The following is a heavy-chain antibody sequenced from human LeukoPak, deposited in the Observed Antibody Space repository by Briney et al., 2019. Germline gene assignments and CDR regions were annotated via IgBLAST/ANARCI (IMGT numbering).Heavy chain of an antibody. V-gene: IGHV3-53*01. Sequence: GGSLRLSCAASGFNVSTNHMNWVRQAPGKGLEWVSIIYSGGSTYYADSVKGRFTISRDNSKNTLYLQMNSLRAEDTAAYYCAREGQSTAFDYWGQGTLVTVSS. CDR3: AREGQSTAFDY. CDR1: GFNVSTNH. J-gene: IGHJ4*02. D-gene: IGHD5-18*01. CDR2: IYSGGST.